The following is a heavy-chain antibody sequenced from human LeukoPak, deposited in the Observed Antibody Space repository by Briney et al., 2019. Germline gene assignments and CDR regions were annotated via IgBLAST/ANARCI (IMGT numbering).Heavy chain of an antibody. J-gene: IGHJ4*02. Sequence: SETLSLTCTVSGGSISSSSYYWGWIRQPPGKGLEWIGSIYYSGNSYYNPSLKSRVTISVDTSKNQFSLKLSSVTAADTAVYYCARQEYYYGSGSYKFRDYWGQGTLVTVSS. CDR2: IYYSGNS. V-gene: IGHV4-39*01. D-gene: IGHD3-10*01. CDR1: GGSISSSSYY. CDR3: ARQEYYYGSGSYKFRDY.